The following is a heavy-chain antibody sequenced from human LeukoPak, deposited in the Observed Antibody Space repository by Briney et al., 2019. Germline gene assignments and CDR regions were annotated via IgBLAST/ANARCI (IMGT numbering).Heavy chain of an antibody. D-gene: IGHD6-13*01. CDR1: GFTFSSYE. CDR3: ARDDSSSWNFDY. J-gene: IGHJ4*02. Sequence: PGGSLRLSCAASGFTFSSYEMNWVRQAPGKGLEWVSYISSSGSTIYYADSVKGRFTISRDNAKNSLYLQMNSLRAEDTAVYYCARDDSSSWNFDYWGQGTLVTVSS. V-gene: IGHV3-48*03. CDR2: ISSSGSTI.